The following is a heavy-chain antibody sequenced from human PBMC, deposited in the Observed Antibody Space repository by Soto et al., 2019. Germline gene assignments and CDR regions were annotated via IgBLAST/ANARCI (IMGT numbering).Heavy chain of an antibody. CDR3: ARVGYYDFWSGYFDD. Sequence: GGSLRLSCAASGFTVSSNYMSWVRQAPGKGLEWVSVIYSGGSTYYGDSVKGRFTISRDNSKNTLYLQMNSLRAEDTAVYYCARVGYYDFWSGYFDDWGQGTLVTVSS. V-gene: IGHV3-53*01. D-gene: IGHD3-3*01. J-gene: IGHJ4*02. CDR2: IYSGGST. CDR1: GFTVSSNY.